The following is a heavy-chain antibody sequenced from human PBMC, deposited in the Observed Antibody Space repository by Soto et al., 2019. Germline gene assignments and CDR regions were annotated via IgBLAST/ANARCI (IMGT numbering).Heavy chain of an antibody. CDR2: ISGSGGST. V-gene: IGHV3-23*01. Sequence: PGGSLRLSCAASEFTFSTYAMSWVRQAPGKGLEWVSAISGSGGSTYYADSVKGRFTISRDTSKNTLYLQMNSLRAEDTALYYCAKSYSSNWYAYFDYWGQGNLVTVSS. CDR1: EFTFSTYA. CDR3: AKSYSSNWYAYFDY. J-gene: IGHJ4*02. D-gene: IGHD6-13*01.